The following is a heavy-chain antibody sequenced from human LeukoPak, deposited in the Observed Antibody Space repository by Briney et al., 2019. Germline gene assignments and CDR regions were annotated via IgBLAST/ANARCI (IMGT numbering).Heavy chain of an antibody. CDR2: ISGSGGTT. V-gene: IGHV3-23*01. D-gene: IGHD6-19*01. CDR3: AKRQYSSGWYNFDY. CDR1: GFTFSSYA. J-gene: IGHJ4*02. Sequence: GGSLRLSCADSGFTFSSYAMSWIRQAPGKGLEWVSAISGSGGTTYYADSVKGRFTISRDNSKNTLYLQMNSLRAEDTAVYYCAKRQYSSGWYNFDYWGQGTLVTVSS.